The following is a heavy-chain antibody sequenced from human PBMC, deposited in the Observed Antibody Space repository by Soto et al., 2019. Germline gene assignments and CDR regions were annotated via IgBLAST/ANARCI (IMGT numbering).Heavy chain of an antibody. J-gene: IGHJ4*02. CDR1: GFTFSTYW. D-gene: IGHD3-16*02. V-gene: IGHV3-7*04. CDR2: IKQDGSEY. Sequence: EVQLVESGGGLVQPGGSLRLSCAASGFTFSTYWMTWVRQAPGKGLEWVANIKQDGSEYYYVGSVKGRFTISRDNAKNSLYLQMNSLRAEDTAVYYCARGAFPTWGSYPLDYWAREPWSPSPQ. CDR3: ARGAFPTWGSYPLDY.